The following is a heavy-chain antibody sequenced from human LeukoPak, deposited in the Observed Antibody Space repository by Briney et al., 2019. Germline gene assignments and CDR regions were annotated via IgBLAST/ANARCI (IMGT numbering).Heavy chain of an antibody. J-gene: IGHJ6*02. V-gene: IGHV5-10-1*01. Sequence: GESRKISCKGSGYSFTSYWISWVRQMPGKGLEWMWRIDPSDSYTNYSPSFQGHVTISADKSISTAYLQWSSLKASDTAMYYCARHGDCSSTSCPNNYYYYYGMDVWGQGTTVTVSS. CDR2: IDPSDSYT. CDR1: GYSFTSYW. D-gene: IGHD2-2*03. CDR3: ARHGDCSSTSCPNNYYYYYGMDV.